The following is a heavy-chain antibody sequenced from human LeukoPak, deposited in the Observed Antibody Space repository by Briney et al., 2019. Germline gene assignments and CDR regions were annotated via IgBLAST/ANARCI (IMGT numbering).Heavy chain of an antibody. J-gene: IGHJ4*02. CDR1: GGSFSGYY. CDR2: IYYSGST. CDR3: ARHVSGWYYFDY. D-gene: IGHD6-19*01. V-gene: IGHV4-39*01. Sequence: PSETLSLTCAVYGGSFSGYYWGWIRQPPGKGLGWIGSIYYSGSTYYNPSLKSRVTISVDTSKSQFSLKLSSVTAADTAVYYCARHVSGWYYFDYWGQGTLVTVSS.